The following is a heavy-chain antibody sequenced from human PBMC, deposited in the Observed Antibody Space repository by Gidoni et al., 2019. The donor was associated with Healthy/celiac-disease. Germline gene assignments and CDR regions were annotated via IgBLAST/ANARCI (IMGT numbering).Heavy chain of an antibody. CDR1: GGSISSGGYY. D-gene: IGHD3-10*01. CDR2: IYYSGST. CDR3: ARGSPNYYGSGSYSTLDY. Sequence: QVQLQESGPGLVKPSQTLSLTCTVSGGSISSGGYYWSWIRQHPGKGLEWIGYIYYSGSTYYNPSLKSRVTISVDTSKNQISLKLSSVTAADTAVYYCARGSPNYYGSGSYSTLDYWGQGTLVTVSS. J-gene: IGHJ4*02. V-gene: IGHV4-31*03.